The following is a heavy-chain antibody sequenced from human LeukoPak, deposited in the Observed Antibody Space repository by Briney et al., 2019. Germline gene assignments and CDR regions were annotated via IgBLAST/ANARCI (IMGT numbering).Heavy chain of an antibody. V-gene: IGHV1-69*05. CDR1: GGTFRSYA. CDR2: IIPIFGTT. Sequence: GSSVKVSCKASGGTFRSYAISWVRQAPGQGLEWMGRIIPIFGTTNYAQKFQGRVTIITDESTSTAYMELSSLRSEDTAVYYCARDTRKRRSSGYYLMDAFDIWGQGTMVTVSS. CDR3: ARDTRKRRSSGYYLMDAFDI. J-gene: IGHJ3*02. D-gene: IGHD3-22*01.